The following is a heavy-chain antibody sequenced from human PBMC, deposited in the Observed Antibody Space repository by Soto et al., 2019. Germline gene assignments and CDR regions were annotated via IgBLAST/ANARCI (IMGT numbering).Heavy chain of an antibody. CDR1: GASISSGDYY. D-gene: IGHD1-1*01. CDR3: AAFNSSSVGNVDY. Sequence: RSLTCTVSGASISSGDYYWSWIRQHPGKGLEWIGYRYASGTTYYSPSLKSRVTISVDTSQNQVSLRLTSVTAADTAVYYCAAFNSSSVGNVDYCGRGTLVTVSS. V-gene: IGHV4-31*03. CDR2: RYASGTT. J-gene: IGHJ4*02.